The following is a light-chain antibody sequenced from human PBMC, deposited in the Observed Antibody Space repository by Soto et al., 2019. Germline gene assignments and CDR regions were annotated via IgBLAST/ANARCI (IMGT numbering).Light chain of an antibody. CDR2: LGS. V-gene: IGKV2-28*01. CDR3: MQGLQTLT. CDR1: QSLLHSNGYNY. J-gene: IGKJ5*01. Sequence: DIVMTQSPLSLSITAGEPASISCRSSQSLLHSNGYNYLDWYLQKPGQSPQLLIYLGSSRSSGVPDRLSGSGSGTDFTLKISRVEAEDVGVYYCMQGLQTLTFGQGTRLEIK.